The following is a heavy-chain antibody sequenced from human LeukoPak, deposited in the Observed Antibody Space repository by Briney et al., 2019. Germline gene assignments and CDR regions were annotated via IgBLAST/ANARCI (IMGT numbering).Heavy chain of an antibody. CDR3: VKDRGGDSVFDY. CDR1: GFTFSNYW. CDR2: IKQDGSEK. D-gene: IGHD4-17*01. V-gene: IGHV3-7*01. J-gene: IGHJ4*02. Sequence: GGSLRLSCAASGFTFSNYWMSWVRQAPGKGLEWVANIKQDGSEKYYVDSVKGRFTISRDNAKNSLYLQMNSLRAEDTAVYYCVKDRGGDSVFDYWGQGTLVTVSS.